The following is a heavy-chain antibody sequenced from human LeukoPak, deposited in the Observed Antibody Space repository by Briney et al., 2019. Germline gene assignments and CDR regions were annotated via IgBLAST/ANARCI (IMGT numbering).Heavy chain of an antibody. CDR1: GASLTSGDYS. V-gene: IGHV4-30-2*01. CDR2: IYHTGNT. D-gene: IGHD1-26*01. CDR3: ARENSGSYREFDY. Sequence: SQTLSLTCAVSGASLTSGDYSWNWMRQPPGKGLEWIGYIYHTGNTYYNPSLKSRVTMSVDRSRNQFSLKLTSVTAADTAVFYCARENSGSYREFDYWGQGTLVTVSS. J-gene: IGHJ4*02.